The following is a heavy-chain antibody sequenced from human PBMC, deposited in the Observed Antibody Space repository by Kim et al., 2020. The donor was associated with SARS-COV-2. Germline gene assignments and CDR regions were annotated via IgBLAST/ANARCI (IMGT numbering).Heavy chain of an antibody. V-gene: IGHV4-39*01. CDR2: IYYSGST. CDR1: GGSISSSSYY. D-gene: IGHD2-2*01. CDR3: ARQGDIVVVPAGGAFDI. J-gene: IGHJ3*02. Sequence: SETLSLTCTVSGGSISSSSYYWGWIRQPPGKGLEWIGSIYYSGSTYYNPSLKSRVTISVDTSKNQFSLKLSSVTAADTAVYYCARQGDIVVVPAGGAFDIWGQGTMVTVSS.